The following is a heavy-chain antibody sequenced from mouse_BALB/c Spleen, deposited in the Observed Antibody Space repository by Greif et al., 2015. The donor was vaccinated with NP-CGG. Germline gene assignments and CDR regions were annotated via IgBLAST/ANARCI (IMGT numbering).Heavy chain of an antibody. Sequence: EVQLVESGGGLVQPGGSRKLSCAASGFTFSSFGMHWVRQAPEKGLEWVAYISSGSSTIYYADTVKGRFTISRDNPKNTLFVQMTSLRSEDAAMYYCAGDWDWYFDVWGEGTTVTVSS. V-gene: IGHV5-17*02. CDR1: GFTFSSFG. CDR3: AGDWDWYFDV. J-gene: IGHJ1*01. D-gene: IGHD4-1*01. CDR2: ISSGSSTI.